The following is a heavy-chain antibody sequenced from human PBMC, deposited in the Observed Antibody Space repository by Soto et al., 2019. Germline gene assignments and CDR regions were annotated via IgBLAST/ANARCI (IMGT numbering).Heavy chain of an antibody. J-gene: IGHJ4*02. Sequence: EVQLVESGGGLVKPGGSLRLSCAASGFTFSSYSMNWVRQAPGKGLEWVSSISSSSSYIYYADSVKGRFTISRDNAKNSLYMQMNSLRAEDTAVYYCASWRCSSTSCTFDYWGQGTLVTVSS. CDR1: GFTFSSYS. V-gene: IGHV3-21*01. CDR3: ASWRCSSTSCTFDY. D-gene: IGHD2-2*01. CDR2: ISSSSSYI.